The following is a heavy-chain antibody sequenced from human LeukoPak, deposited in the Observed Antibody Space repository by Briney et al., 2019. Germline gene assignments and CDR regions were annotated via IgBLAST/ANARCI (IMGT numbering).Heavy chain of an antibody. V-gene: IGHV3-48*03. CDR2: ISSSGSTI. J-gene: IGHJ4*02. D-gene: IGHD3-22*01. Sequence: GGSLRLSCAASGFTFSSYEMNWVRRAPGKGLEWVSYISSSGSTIYYADSVKGRFTISRDNSKNTLYLQMNSLRAEDTAVYYCAKDHGTMIVVVTGSFDYWGQGTLVTVSS. CDR1: GFTFSSYE. CDR3: AKDHGTMIVVVTGSFDY.